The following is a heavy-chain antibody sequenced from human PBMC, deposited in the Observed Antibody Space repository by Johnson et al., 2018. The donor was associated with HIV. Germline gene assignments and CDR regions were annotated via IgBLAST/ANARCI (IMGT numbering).Heavy chain of an antibody. CDR1: GFTFSS. V-gene: IGHV3-30*04. CDR2: ISYDGSNK. CDR3: AKDHDAFDI. J-gene: IGHJ3*02. Sequence: QVQLVESGGGVVQPGRSLRLSCAASGFTFSSMHWDRQAPGKGLEWVAVISYDGSNKYYADSVKGRFTISRDNSKNTLYLQMNSLRAEDTAVYYCAKDHDAFDIWGRGTIVTVSS.